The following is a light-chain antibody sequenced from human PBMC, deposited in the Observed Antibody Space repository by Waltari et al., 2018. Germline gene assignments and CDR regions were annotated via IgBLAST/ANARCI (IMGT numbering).Light chain of an antibody. CDR2: EVS. J-gene: IGLJ2*01. CDR1: SSDVGGYNY. Sequence: QSALTQPASVSGSPGQSITISCAGTSSDVGGYNYVSWYQQHPDKAPQLVIYEVSTRPPGVSSRFSGSKSGNTASLTISGLRAEDEADYYCSSYTSSSTLVFGGGTKVTVL. V-gene: IGLV2-14*01. CDR3: SSYTSSSTLV.